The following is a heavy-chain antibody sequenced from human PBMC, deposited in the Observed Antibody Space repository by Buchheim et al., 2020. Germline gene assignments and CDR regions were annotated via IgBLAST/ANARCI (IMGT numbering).Heavy chain of an antibody. V-gene: IGHV4-59*01. CDR1: GGSISSYY. D-gene: IGHD3-3*01. J-gene: IGHJ5*02. Sequence: QLQLQESGPGLVKPSETLSLTCTVSGGSISSYYWSWIRQPPGKGLEWIGYIYYSGSTNYNPSLKSRVTISVDTSKNQFSLKLSSVTAADTAVYYCARTIHDYDFWSGYYRVGWFDPWGQGTL. CDR2: IYYSGST. CDR3: ARTIHDYDFWSGYYRVGWFDP.